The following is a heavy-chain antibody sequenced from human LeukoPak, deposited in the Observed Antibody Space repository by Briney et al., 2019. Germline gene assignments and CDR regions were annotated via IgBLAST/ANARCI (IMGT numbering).Heavy chain of an antibody. J-gene: IGHJ5*02. CDR1: GGSISSYY. V-gene: IGHV4-59*08. D-gene: IGHD2-2*03. CDR2: IYYSGST. CDR3: ARHRGYCSSTSCSYNWFDP. Sequence: PSETLSLTCTVSGGSISSYYWTWIRQPPGKGLEWIGYIYYSGSTKYNPSLKSRVTMPVDTSKNRFSLKLSSVTAADTAVYYCARHRGYCSSTSCSYNWFDPWGQGTLVTVSS.